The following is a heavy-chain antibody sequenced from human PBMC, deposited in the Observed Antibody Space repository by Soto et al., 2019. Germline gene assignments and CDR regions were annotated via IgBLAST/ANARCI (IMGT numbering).Heavy chain of an antibody. CDR2: INNDGSDT. Sequence: EGSLRLSCAASGFTFSTYWMHWVRQAPGKGLMWVSHINNDGSDTTYADSVKGRFTISRDNAKNTVYLQMNSLRAEDTAVYYCVRDDIGVGIDYWGLGTLVTVSS. V-gene: IGHV3-74*03. J-gene: IGHJ4*02. D-gene: IGHD1-26*01. CDR3: VRDDIGVGIDY. CDR1: GFTFSTYW.